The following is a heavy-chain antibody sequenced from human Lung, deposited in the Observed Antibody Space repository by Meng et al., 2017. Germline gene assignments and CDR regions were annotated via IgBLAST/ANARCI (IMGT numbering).Heavy chain of an antibody. D-gene: IGHD4-11*01. J-gene: IGHJ4*02. Sequence: QGRLQQWCPGLLKPSETLSLTCFVAGVSFSDYYWSWIRPPPGKGLEWIGEINHSGSTNYNPSLESRATISVDTSQNNLSLKLSSVTAADSAVYYCARGPTTMAHDFDYWGQGTLVTVSS. V-gene: IGHV4-34*01. CDR3: ARGPTTMAHDFDY. CDR2: INHSGST. CDR1: GVSFSDYY.